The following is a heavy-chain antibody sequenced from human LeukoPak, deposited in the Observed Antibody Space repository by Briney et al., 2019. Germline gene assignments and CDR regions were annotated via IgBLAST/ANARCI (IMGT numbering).Heavy chain of an antibody. CDR1: GGSISSYY. D-gene: IGHD3-10*01. J-gene: IGHJ4*02. CDR2: IYYSGST. V-gene: IGHV4-59*01. CDR3: ARGGSGSYYHDY. Sequence: PSETLSLTCTVSGGSISSYYWSWIRQPPGKGLEWIGYIYYSGSTNYNPSLKSRVTISVDTSKNQFSLKLSSVTAADTAVYYCARGGSGSYYHDYWGQGTLVTVSS.